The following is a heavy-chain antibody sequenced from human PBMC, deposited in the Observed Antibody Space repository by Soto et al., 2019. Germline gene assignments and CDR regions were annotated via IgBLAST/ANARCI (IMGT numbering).Heavy chain of an antibody. Sequence: PSETLSLTCTVSGGSISSYYWSRIRQPPGKGLEWIGHIYYSGSTNYNPSLKSRVTISVDTSKNQCSLKLSSVTAADTAVYYCARRDYYDSSGYDRLGDAFDIWGQGTMVTVSS. D-gene: IGHD3-22*01. CDR1: GGSISSYY. CDR2: IYYSGST. V-gene: IGHV4-59*01. J-gene: IGHJ3*02. CDR3: ARRDYYDSSGYDRLGDAFDI.